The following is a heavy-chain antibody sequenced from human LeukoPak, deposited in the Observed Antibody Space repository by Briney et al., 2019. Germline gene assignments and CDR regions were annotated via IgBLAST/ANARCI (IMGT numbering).Heavy chain of an antibody. CDR2: IWNDGSKK. CDR1: GFSFRDYG. D-gene: IGHD5-12*01. V-gene: IGHV3-33*06. J-gene: IGHJ4*02. Sequence: GGSLRLSCAASGFSFRDYGMHWVRQAPGKGLEWVGVIWNDGSKKDYADFVKGRLTISRDNSKSTLYLQVNSLRAEDTAVYYCAKDTVASSFDHWGQGTLVTVSS. CDR3: AKDTVASSFDH.